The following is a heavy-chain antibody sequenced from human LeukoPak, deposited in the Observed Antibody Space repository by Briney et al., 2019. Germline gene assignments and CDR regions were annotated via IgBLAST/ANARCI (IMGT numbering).Heavy chain of an antibody. J-gene: IGHJ6*04. CDR3: AELGITMIGGV. CDR1: GFTFSSYE. D-gene: IGHD3-10*02. V-gene: IGHV3-48*03. CDR2: ISSIGGTI. Sequence: GGSLRLSCAASGFTFSSYEMNWVRQAPGKGLEWVSYISSIGGTIYYADSVKGRFTISRDNAKNSLYLQMNSLRAEDTAVYYCAELGITMIGGVWGKGTTVTISS.